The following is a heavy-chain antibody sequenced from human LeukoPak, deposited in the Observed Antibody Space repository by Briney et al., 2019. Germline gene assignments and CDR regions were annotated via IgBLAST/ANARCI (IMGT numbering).Heavy chain of an antibody. J-gene: IGHJ4*01. V-gene: IGHV1-2*02. CDR3: ARGDGDYVGNDY. CDR2: INPNTGGT. CDR1: GYTFTGYY. D-gene: IGHD4-17*01. Sequence: ASVKVSCKASGYTFTGYYMHWVRQAPGQGFELMGWINPNTGGTHYAQNFQGRVTMTRDTSISTAYMAFSRLKSDDTAVYFCARGDGDYVGNDYWGHGTLVTVSS.